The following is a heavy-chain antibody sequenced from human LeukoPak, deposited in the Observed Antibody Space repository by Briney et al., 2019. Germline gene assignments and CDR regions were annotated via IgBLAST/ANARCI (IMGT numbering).Heavy chain of an antibody. J-gene: IGHJ6*03. CDR1: GFPFSSYG. Sequence: PGGSLRLSCAASGFPFSSYGMHWVRQAPGKGLVWVALIRYDGSDKYYADSVKGRLTISGDNSKNTLYLQMNSLRAEDTAVYYCAKGSYYCSSSSCPQYYYYMDVWGKGTTVTVSS. CDR2: IRYDGSDK. CDR3: AKGSYYCSSSSCPQYYYYMDV. D-gene: IGHD2-2*01. V-gene: IGHV3-30*02.